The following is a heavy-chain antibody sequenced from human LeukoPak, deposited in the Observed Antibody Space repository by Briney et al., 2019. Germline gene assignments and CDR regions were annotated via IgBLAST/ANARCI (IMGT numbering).Heavy chain of an antibody. CDR1: GFTSIAYA. V-gene: IGHV3-23*01. D-gene: IGHD3-16*01. J-gene: IGHJ6*02. CDR2: ISGGGVTT. CDR3: ARNQQLGGHSYYYYGMDV. Sequence: GGSLRLSCVGSGFTSIAYALTWARQAPGKGLEWVSGISGGGVTTYYADSVKGRFTISRDNSKNTLYLQMNSLRADDAAIYYCARNQQLGGHSYYYYGMDVWGQGTTVTVSS.